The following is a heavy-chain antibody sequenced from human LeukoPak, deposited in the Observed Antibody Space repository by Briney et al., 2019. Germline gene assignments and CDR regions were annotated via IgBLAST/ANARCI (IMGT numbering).Heavy chain of an antibody. CDR2: VSGSGGST. V-gene: IGHV3-23*01. D-gene: IGHD6-13*01. J-gene: IGHJ4*02. Sequence: GGSLRHSCAASGFTFSSYAMSWVRQAPAEGLEWVSDVSGSGGSTYYADSVNGRFTISRDNSKNPLYLKMNSLRAEDTAVFYCAKSAAAAGRSYFDSWGQGTLVTASS. CDR3: AKSAAAAGRSYFDS. CDR1: GFTFSSYA.